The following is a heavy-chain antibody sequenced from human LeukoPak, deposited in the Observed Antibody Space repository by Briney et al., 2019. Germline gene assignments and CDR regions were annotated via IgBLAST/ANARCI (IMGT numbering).Heavy chain of an antibody. V-gene: IGHV4-39*02. CDR3: ARSSETGTLSY. CDR1: GDSISRSTYY. J-gene: IGHJ4*02. D-gene: IGHD6-25*01. CDR2: VYYGRSP. Sequence: SETLSLTCTVSGDSISRSTYYWAWIRQPPGKGLEWIGSVYYGRSPYFNPSLESRATISVDTSKNHFSLKMSSVTAADTAVYYCARSSETGTLSYWGQGTLVTVSS.